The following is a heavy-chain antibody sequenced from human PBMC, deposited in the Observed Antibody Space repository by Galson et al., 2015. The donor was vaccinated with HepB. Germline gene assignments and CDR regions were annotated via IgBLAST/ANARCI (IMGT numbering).Heavy chain of an antibody. V-gene: IGHV3-9*01. J-gene: IGHJ4*02. CDR2: ISWNSGSI. CDR3: AKDTVGVATGLFDY. D-gene: IGHD2-15*01. CDR1: GFTFDDYA. Sequence: SLRLSCAASGFTFDDYAMHWVRQAPGKGLEWVSGISWNSGSIGYADSVKGRFTISRDNAKNSLYLQMNSLRAEDTALYYCAKDTVGVATGLFDYWGQGTLVTVSS.